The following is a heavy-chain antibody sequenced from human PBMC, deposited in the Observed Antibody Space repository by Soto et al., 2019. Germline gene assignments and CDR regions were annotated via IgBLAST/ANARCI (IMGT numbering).Heavy chain of an antibody. CDR2: INPKSGGT. CDR3: ARDHGGWLDY. J-gene: IGHJ4*02. V-gene: IGHV1-2*04. Sequence: ASVKVSCKASGYSFTDYHIHWVRQAPGQGLEWLGRINPKSGGTSTAQRFQGWVTMTRDTSISTAYMELSRLRSDDTAVYYCARDHGGWLDYWGQGTLVTVSS. CDR1: GYSFTDYH. D-gene: IGHD6-19*01.